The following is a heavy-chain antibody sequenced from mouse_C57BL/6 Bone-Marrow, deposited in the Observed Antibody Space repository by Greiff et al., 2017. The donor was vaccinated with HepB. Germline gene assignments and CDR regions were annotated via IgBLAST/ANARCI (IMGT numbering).Heavy chain of an antibody. V-gene: IGHV1-7*01. CDR1: GYTFTSYW. J-gene: IGHJ4*01. CDR2: INPSSGYT. Sequence: VQLQQSGAELAKPGASVKLSCKASGYTFTSYWMHWVKQRPGQGLEWIGYINPSSGYTKYNQKFKDKATLTADKSSSTAYMQLSSLTYEDSAVYYCARRVTTAYYAMDYWGQGTSVTVSS. D-gene: IGHD1-2*01. CDR3: ARRVTTAYYAMDY.